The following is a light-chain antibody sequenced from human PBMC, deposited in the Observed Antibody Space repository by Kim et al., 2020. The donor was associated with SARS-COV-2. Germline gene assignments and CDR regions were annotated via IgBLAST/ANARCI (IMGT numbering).Light chain of an antibody. J-gene: IGLJ2*01. CDR2: DVN. CDR1: SSDVDAYIY. Sequence: ITISCTGISSDVDAYIYVSWYQQHPGKAPKLMLFDVNIRPSGVSNRFSGSKSGHTASLTISGLQADDEADYYCSSSSSTITSVAFGGGTQLTVL. V-gene: IGLV2-14*03. CDR3: SSSSSTITSVA.